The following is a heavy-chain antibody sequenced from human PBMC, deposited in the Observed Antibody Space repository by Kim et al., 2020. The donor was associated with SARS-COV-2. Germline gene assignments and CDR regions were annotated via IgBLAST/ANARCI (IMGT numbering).Heavy chain of an antibody. CDR3: ARDGAAGDRNYYYFGMDV. Sequence: SETLSLTCTVSGYSIRSVYYWGWIRQTPGKGLEWIGNIHHSGSTDYSPSLKSRVTLSIDTSKNQFSLKLTSVTAADTAVYFCARDGAAGDRNYYYFGMDVWGQGTTVTVFS. D-gene: IGHD6-13*01. J-gene: IGHJ6*02. CDR1: GYSIRSVYY. V-gene: IGHV4-38-2*02. CDR2: IHHSGST.